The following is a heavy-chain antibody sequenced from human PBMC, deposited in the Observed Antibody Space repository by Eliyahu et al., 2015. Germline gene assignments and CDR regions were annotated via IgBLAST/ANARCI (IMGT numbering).Heavy chain of an antibody. J-gene: IGHJ5*02. V-gene: IGHV1-69*01. CDR3: ALEGGSSGPRWFDP. CDR2: IIPAFGTP. CDR1: GGTFXIXT. D-gene: IGHD6-19*01. Sequence: QVQLVQSGAEVKKPGSSVKVSCKASGGTFXIXTXSWVRQAPGQGLEWMGGIIPAFGTPNYAQNFQGRVTITADESTSTAYMELSSLRFEDTAVYYCALEGGSSGPRWFDPWGQGTLVIVSS.